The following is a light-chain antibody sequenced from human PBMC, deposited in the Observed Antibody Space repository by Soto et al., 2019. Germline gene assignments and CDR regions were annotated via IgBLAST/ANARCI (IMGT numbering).Light chain of an antibody. J-gene: IGLJ3*02. Sequence: QSALTQPPSASGSPGQSVTISCTGSRSDVGGDDLVSWYQQRPGKAPQLIISAVNKRPSGVPDRFSGSRSGNTASLTISGLQAEDESDYYCSSYTSSSTWVFGGGTKLTVL. CDR3: SSYTSSSTWV. V-gene: IGLV2-18*02. CDR2: AVN. CDR1: RSDVGGDDL.